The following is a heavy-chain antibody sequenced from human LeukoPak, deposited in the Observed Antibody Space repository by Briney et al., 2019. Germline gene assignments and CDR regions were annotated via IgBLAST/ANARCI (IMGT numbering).Heavy chain of an antibody. J-gene: IGHJ4*02. CDR1: GFTFSSYA. V-gene: IGHV3-23*01. D-gene: IGHD3-9*01. CDR2: ISGGGGST. CDR3: AKGAFGEHFDWLFPYYFDY. Sequence: PGGSLRLSCAASGFTFSSYAMSWVRQAPGKGLEWVSAISGGGGSTYYADSVKGRFTISRDNSKNTLYLQMNSLRAEDTAVYYCAKGAFGEHFDWLFPYYFDYWGQGTLVTVSS.